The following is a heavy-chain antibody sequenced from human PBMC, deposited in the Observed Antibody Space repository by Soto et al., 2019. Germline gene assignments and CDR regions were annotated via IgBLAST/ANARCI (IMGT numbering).Heavy chain of an antibody. Sequence: ASVKVSCKASGYTFTGYYIHWVREAPGQGLEWMGWINPQTGGTSYAQKFQGRVTLSRDTSINTAYLELSRLTFDDAAVYFCARERYQVISDGMDVWGQGTTVTGLL. CDR3: ARERYQVISDGMDV. V-gene: IGHV1-2*02. CDR2: INPQTGGT. D-gene: IGHD2-2*01. J-gene: IGHJ6*02. CDR1: GYTFTGYY.